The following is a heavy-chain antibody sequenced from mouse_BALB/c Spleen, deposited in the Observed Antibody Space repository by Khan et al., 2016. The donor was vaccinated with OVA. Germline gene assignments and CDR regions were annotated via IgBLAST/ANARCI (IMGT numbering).Heavy chain of an antibody. Sequence: QIQLVQSGPELKKPGETVKISCKASGYTFTNYGMNWVKQAPGKGLKWMGWINTYTGEPTYADDFKGRFAFSLETSASTAYLQINNLKNEDTATYFCARPPYLSYVMVFWGQRTSITVSS. CDR3: ARPPYLSYVMVF. V-gene: IGHV9-3-1*01. CDR2: INTYTGEP. J-gene: IGHJ4*01. CDR1: GYTFTNYG. D-gene: IGHD2-10*01.